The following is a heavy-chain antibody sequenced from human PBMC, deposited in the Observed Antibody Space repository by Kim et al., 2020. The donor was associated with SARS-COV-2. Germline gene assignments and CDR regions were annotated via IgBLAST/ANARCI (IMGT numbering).Heavy chain of an antibody. CDR2: INAGNGNT. J-gene: IGHJ4*02. CDR3: ARVSLMDFDWLLPEYYFDY. CDR1: GYTFTSYA. Sequence: ASVKVSCKASGYTFTSYAMHWVRQAPGQRLEWMGWINAGNGNTKYSQKFQGRVTITRDTSASTAYMELSSLRSEDTAVYYCARVSLMDFDWLLPEYYFDYWGQGTLVTVSS. D-gene: IGHD3-9*01. V-gene: IGHV1-3*01.